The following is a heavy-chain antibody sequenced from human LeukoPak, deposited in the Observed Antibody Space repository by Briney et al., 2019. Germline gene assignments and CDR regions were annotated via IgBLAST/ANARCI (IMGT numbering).Heavy chain of an antibody. J-gene: IGHJ4*02. CDR3: AKDGTRYGLWSGYWYLDY. D-gene: IGHD3-3*01. CDR1: GYTFTSYY. V-gene: IGHV1-46*01. CDR2: INPSGGST. Sequence: ASVKVSCKASGYTFTSYYMHWVRQAPGQGLEWMGIINPSGGSTSYAQKFQGRVTMTRDTSITTAYMELSSLRSDDTAVYYCAKDGTRYGLWSGYWYLDYWGQGTLVTVSS.